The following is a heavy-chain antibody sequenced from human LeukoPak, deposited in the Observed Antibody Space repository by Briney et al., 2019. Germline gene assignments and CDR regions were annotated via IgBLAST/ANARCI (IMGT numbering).Heavy chain of an antibody. CDR3: ARVVVVPAANSYYMDV. Sequence: GGSLRLSCAASGFTFSSYSMNWVRQAPGKGLEWVSSISSSSSYIYYADSVKGRFTISRDNAKNSLYLQMNSLRAEDTAVYYCARVVVVPAANSYYMDVWGKGTTVTVSS. D-gene: IGHD2-2*01. V-gene: IGHV3-21*01. J-gene: IGHJ6*03. CDR2: ISSSSSYI. CDR1: GFTFSSYS.